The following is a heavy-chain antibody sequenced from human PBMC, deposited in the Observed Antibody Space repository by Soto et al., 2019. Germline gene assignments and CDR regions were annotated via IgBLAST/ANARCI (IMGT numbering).Heavy chain of an antibody. CDR1: GFTFSAFG. CDR3: AKDFKVSGGHYGSLNYYYGMDV. Sequence: SLRLSCAASGFTFSAFGMHWVRQAPGKGLEWVAIISYDGILKYYADSVKGRFTISRDTSKGALYLQMNSLRPEDTAVYYCAKDFKVSGGHYGSLNYYYGMDVWGQGTTVTVSS. V-gene: IGHV3-30*18. CDR2: ISYDGILK. D-gene: IGHD3-10*01. J-gene: IGHJ6*02.